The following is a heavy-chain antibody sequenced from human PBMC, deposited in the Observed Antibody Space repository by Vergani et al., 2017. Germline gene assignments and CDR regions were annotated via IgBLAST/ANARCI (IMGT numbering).Heavy chain of an antibody. J-gene: IGHJ5*02. V-gene: IGHV5-10-1*03. Sequence: EVQLVQSGAEVKKPGESLRISCKGSGYSFTSYWISWVRQMPGKGLEWMGRIDPSDSYTNYSPSFQGHVTISADKSISTAYLQWSSLKASDTAMYYCARVVPAAAIRGINWFDPWGQGTLVTVSS. CDR1: GYSFTSYW. CDR2: IDPSDSYT. CDR3: ARVVPAAAIRGINWFDP. D-gene: IGHD2-2*01.